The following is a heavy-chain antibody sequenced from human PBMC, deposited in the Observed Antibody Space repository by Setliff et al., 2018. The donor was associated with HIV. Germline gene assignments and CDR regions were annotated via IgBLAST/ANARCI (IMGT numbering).Heavy chain of an antibody. CDR1: GDFIDRYY. V-gene: IGHV4-4*09. Sequence: SETLSLTCNVSGDFIDRYYWSWSRQPPGKGLEWIGYTYASGSTHYNPSLRSRVTISVDTSKAQFSLNLSSVTAADTAKYYCATLDAHGKNFLGFWGQGTLVTVSS. D-gene: IGHD1-1*01. CDR2: TYASGST. CDR3: ATLDAHGKNFLGF. J-gene: IGHJ4*02.